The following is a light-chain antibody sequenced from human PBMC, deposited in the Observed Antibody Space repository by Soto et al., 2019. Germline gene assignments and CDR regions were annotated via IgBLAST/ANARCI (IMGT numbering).Light chain of an antibody. CDR1: QSVSSY. CDR2: DAS. CDR3: QQRSHWPPVT. J-gene: IGKJ5*01. Sequence: EVVLTQSPATLSLSPGERDTLSCRASQSVSSYLAWYQQKPGQAPRLLIYDASNRATGIPARFSGSGSGTDFTLTISSLEPEDFAVYYCQQRSHWPPVTFGQGTRLEIK. V-gene: IGKV3-11*01.